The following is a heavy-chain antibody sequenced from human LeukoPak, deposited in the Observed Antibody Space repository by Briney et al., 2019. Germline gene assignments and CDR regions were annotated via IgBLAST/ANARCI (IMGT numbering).Heavy chain of an antibody. Sequence: GGSLRLSCAASGFTFSSYAMSWVRQAPGKGLEWVSAISGSGGSTYYADSVKGRFTISRDNSENTLYLQMNSLRAEDTAVYYCAKVQTRWLQFPYYFDYWGQGTLVTVSS. CDR2: ISGSGGST. J-gene: IGHJ4*02. D-gene: IGHD5-24*01. CDR1: GFTFSSYA. V-gene: IGHV3-23*01. CDR3: AKVQTRWLQFPYYFDY.